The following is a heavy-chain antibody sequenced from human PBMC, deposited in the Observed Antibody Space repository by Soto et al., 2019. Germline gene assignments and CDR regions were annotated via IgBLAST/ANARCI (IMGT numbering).Heavy chain of an antibody. D-gene: IGHD3-22*01. Sequence: SVKVSCKASGFTFGNSAVHWVRQARGQRLEWMGWILVASGGTNYAENFEERVTIARDMSTSTAYMELSSLRSEDTAVYFCAAALTMIYNKAPYAFAMWGQGTLVTVSS. CDR3: AAALTMIYNKAPYAFAM. V-gene: IGHV1-58*01. CDR1: GFTFGNSA. J-gene: IGHJ3*02. CDR2: ILVASGGT.